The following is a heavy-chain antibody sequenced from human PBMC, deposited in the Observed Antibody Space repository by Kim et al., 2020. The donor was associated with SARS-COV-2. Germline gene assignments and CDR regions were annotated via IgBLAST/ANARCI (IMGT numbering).Heavy chain of an antibody. CDR3: ARKYYDFWSGYYLDWFDP. CDR1: GGSFSGYY. D-gene: IGHD3-3*01. CDR2: INHSGST. J-gene: IGHJ5*02. Sequence: SETLSLTCAVYGGSFSGYYWSWIRQPPGKGLEWIGEINHSGSTNYNPSLKSRVTISVDTSKNQFSLKLSSVTAADTAVYYCARKYYDFWSGYYLDWFDPWGQGTLVTVSS. V-gene: IGHV4-34*01.